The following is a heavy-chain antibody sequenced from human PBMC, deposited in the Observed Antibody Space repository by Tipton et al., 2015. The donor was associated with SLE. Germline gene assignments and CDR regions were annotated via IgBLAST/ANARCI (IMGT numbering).Heavy chain of an antibody. J-gene: IGHJ4*02. V-gene: IGHV4-39*07. CDR1: GVSISSSRYY. CDR3: ASGTLEWSHEPDY. CDR2: IHYTGTA. D-gene: IGHD3-3*01. Sequence: GLVKPSETLSLTCTVFGVSISSSRYYWGWIRQPPGKGLEWIGNIHYTGTAYHNPSLKSRVTISVNTSKNQFSLRLSSVTAADTAMFYCASGTLEWSHEPDYWGQGTLVTVSS.